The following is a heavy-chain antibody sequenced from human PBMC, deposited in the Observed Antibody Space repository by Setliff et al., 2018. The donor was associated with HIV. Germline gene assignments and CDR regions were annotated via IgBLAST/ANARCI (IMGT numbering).Heavy chain of an antibody. CDR3: AAQYLRVDDAFDI. D-gene: IGHD2-2*01. J-gene: IGHJ3*02. CDR1: GFTVSGNY. V-gene: IGHV3-66*02. CDR2: IYSGGNR. Sequence: GESLKISCAASGFTVSGNYLNWVRQAPGKGLEWVSVIYSGGNRNYADSVKGRFTISRDISKNTLYLQMNSPTSEDTAVYYCAAQYLRVDDAFDIWGQGTMVTVS.